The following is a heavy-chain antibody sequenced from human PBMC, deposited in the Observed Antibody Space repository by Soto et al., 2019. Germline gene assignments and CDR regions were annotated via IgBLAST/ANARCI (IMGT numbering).Heavy chain of an antibody. CDR1: DDSINSDKYY. V-gene: IGHV4-39*01. D-gene: IGHD5-12*01. J-gene: IGHJ4*02. CDR3: ARLEGLATISYYFDF. Sequence: SETLSLTCSVSDDSINSDKYYWGWIRQPPGKGLEWIGSIYYRGNAYYNPSLQTRVTISLDKSKNKFSLKLNSVTAADSAVYFCARLEGLATISYYFDFWGPGALVTVSS. CDR2: IYYRGNA.